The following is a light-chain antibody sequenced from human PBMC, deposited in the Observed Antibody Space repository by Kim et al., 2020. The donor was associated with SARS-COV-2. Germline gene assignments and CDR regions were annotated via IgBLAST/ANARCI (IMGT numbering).Light chain of an antibody. Sequence: LSVAPGERATLSCRASQSVSSNLAWYQKKPGRSPRLVMYGASTRATGIPARFSGSGSGTEFTLTISSLQSEDFAVYYCQQYNKWPAVGQGTKLEI. J-gene: IGKJ2*01. CDR2: GAS. CDR3: QQYNKWPA. V-gene: IGKV3-15*01. CDR1: QSVSSN.